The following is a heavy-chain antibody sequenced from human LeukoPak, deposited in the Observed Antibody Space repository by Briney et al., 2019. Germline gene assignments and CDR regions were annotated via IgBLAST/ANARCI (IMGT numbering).Heavy chain of an antibody. J-gene: IGHJ5*02. CDR1: GGPFSGYY. CDR2: INHSGST. Sequence: PSETLSLTCAVYGGPFSGYYWSWIRQPPGKGLEWIGEINHSGSTNYNPSLKSRVTISVDTSKNQFSLKLSSVTAADTAVYYCARGSRRYYGSGSPFDPWGQGTLVTVSS. CDR3: ARGSRRYYGSGSPFDP. V-gene: IGHV4-34*01. D-gene: IGHD3-10*01.